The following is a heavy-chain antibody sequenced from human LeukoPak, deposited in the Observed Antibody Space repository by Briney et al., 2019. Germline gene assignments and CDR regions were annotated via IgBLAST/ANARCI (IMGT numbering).Heavy chain of an antibody. Sequence: SQTLSLTCAISGDSVSSNSAAWNWIRQSPSRGLEWLGRTYYRSKWYNDYAVSVKGRITINPDTSKNQFSLQLNSVTPEDTAVYYCARANRYSSSWDALYYYYGMDVWGQGTTVTVSS. CDR1: GDSVSSNSAA. V-gene: IGHV6-1*01. J-gene: IGHJ6*02. CDR3: ARANRYSSSWDALYYYYGMDV. D-gene: IGHD6-13*01. CDR2: TYYRSKWYN.